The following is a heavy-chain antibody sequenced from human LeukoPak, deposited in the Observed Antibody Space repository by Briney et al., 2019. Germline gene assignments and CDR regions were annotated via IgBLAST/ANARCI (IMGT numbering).Heavy chain of an antibody. CDR2: IYYSGST. J-gene: IGHJ4*02. CDR3: ARDRPGGSSLDY. V-gene: IGHV4-59*01. CDR1: GGSISSYY. D-gene: IGHD6-13*01. Sequence: SETLSLTCTVSGGSISSYYWNWMRQPPGKGLEWIGYIYYSGSTDYNPSLQSRVTISVDTSKDQFSLNLSSVTAADTAVYYCARDRPGGSSLDYWGQGTLVTVSS.